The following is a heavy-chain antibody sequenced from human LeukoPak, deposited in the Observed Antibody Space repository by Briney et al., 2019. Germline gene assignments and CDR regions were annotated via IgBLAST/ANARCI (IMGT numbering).Heavy chain of an antibody. V-gene: IGHV3-74*01. CDR1: GFTFSSYW. D-gene: IGHD1-1*01. CDR3: AREGYNWNDVDFDY. J-gene: IGHJ4*02. CDR2: INSDGSST. Sequence: GGSLRLSCAASGFTFSSYWMHWVRQAPGKGLVWVSRINSDGSSTSYADSVKGRFTISRDNAKNTLYLQMSSLRAEDTAVYYCAREGYNWNDVDFDYWGQGTLVTVSS.